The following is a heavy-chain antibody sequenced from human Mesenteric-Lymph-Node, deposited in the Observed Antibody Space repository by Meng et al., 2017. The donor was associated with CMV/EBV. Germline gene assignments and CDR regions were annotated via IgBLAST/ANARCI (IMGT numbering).Heavy chain of an antibody. V-gene: IGHV1-2*02. D-gene: IGHD3-3*01. CDR1: GYTFTGYY. Sequence: ASVKVSCKASGYTFTGYYMHWVRQAPGQGLEWMGWINPNSGGTNYAQKFQGRVTMTRDTSISTAYMELSRLRSDDTAVYYCARDEGDTIFGVLSYNWFDPWGQGTPVTVSS. J-gene: IGHJ5*02. CDR2: INPNSGGT. CDR3: ARDEGDTIFGVLSYNWFDP.